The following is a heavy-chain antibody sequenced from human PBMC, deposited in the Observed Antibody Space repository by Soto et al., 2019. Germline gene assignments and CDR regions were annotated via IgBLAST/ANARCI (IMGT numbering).Heavy chain of an antibody. V-gene: IGHV4-39*01. CDR2: IYYSGST. CDR3: ARARGSRNSNAFNI. Sequence: SETLSLTCTVSVGSISSSSYYWGWIRQPPGKGLEWIGSIYYSGSTYYNPSLKSRVTISVDTSQNQISLSLGSVTAADTAVYYCARARGSRNSNAFNIWGKGTMVTVSS. J-gene: IGHJ3*02. CDR1: VGSISSSSYY. D-gene: IGHD3-10*01.